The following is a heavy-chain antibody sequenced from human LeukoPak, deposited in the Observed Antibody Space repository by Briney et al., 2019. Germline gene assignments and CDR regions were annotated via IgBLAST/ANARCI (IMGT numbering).Heavy chain of an antibody. D-gene: IGHD3-10*01. Sequence: GGSLRLSCAASGFTFSSYWMHWVRQAPGKGLVWVSRLSSGWGHLGYADSVKGRFTISRHNAKKSLYLQMNSLRAEDTAVYYCARGTSGRYYFFDYWGEGTLV. CDR2: LSSGWGHL. V-gene: IGHV3-74*01. J-gene: IGHJ4*02. CDR3: ARGTSGRYYFFDY. CDR1: GFTFSSYW.